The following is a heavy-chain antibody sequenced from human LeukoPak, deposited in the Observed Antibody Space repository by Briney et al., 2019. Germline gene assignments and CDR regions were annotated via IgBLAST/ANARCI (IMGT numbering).Heavy chain of an antibody. D-gene: IGHD3-22*01. J-gene: IGHJ4*02. CDR2: ISFDGNVK. CDR1: GFTFRSYA. Sequence: GGSLRLPCAASGFTFRSYAIHWVRQAPGKGLEWVTFISFDGNVKYYADSVKGRFIISRDNSKNTVSLQMNSLRGEDTAVYYCARDRSGHYSTDYWGQGTLVTVSS. V-gene: IGHV3-30-3*01. CDR3: ARDRSGHYSTDY.